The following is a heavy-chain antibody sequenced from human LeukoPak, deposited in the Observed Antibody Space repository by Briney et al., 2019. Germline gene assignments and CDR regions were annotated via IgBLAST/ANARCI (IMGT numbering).Heavy chain of an antibody. CDR2: MESGGAT. V-gene: IGHV3-66*01. J-gene: IGHJ3*02. Sequence: GGSLRLSCAASGITVSGNYMSWVRQAPGEGLEWVSVMESGGATYYTDSVKGRFTLSRDTAKNMLYLQMNSLRAEDTAVYYCARDSYESGGWAFDIWGQGTMVTVSS. CDR1: GITVSGNY. CDR3: ARDSYESGGWAFDI. D-gene: IGHD3-22*01.